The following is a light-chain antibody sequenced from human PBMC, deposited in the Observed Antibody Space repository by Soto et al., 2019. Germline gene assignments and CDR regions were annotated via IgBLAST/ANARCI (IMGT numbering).Light chain of an antibody. CDR2: DAS. CDR1: QSLNRW. J-gene: IGKJ4*01. CDR3: QQYATDPLT. Sequence: GDRVTVTCRASQSLNRWLAWYQQRPGKAPKLLIYDASELESGVPSRFSGSGSGTDFTLTISRLEPEDFVAYYCQQYATDPLTFGGGTKVEIK. V-gene: IGKV1-5*01.